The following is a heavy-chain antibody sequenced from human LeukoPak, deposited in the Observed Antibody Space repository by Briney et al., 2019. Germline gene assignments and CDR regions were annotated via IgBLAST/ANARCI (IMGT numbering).Heavy chain of an antibody. V-gene: IGHV4-34*01. CDR2: VNHSGST. Sequence: SETLSLTCAVYGGSFSGYYWSWIRQPPGKGLEWIGEVNHSGSTNYNPSLKSRVTISVDTSKNQFSLKLSSVTAADTAVYYCARVDFWSGYPQGYYYYYYMDVWGKGTTVTVSS. J-gene: IGHJ6*03. D-gene: IGHD3-3*01. CDR3: ARVDFWSGYPQGYYYYYYMDV. CDR1: GGSFSGYY.